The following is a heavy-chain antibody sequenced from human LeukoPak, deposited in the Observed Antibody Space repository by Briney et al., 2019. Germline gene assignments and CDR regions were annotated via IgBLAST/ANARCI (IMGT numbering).Heavy chain of an antibody. CDR1: GGSISGFY. CDR2: IYRSGNT. V-gene: IGHV4-4*07. Sequence: SETLSLTCTVSGGSISGFYWTWIRQPAGKGLEWIGRIYRSGNTNYNRSLKSRLTMSVDTSKNQFSLNLSSVTAADTAVYFCARENPPTYWGQGILVTVSS. CDR3: ARENPPTY. J-gene: IGHJ4*02.